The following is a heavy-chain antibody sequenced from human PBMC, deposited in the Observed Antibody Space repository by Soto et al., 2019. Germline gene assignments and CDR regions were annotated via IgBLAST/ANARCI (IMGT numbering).Heavy chain of an antibody. CDR2: IIPIFGTA. Sequence: ASVKVSCKASGGTFSSYAISWVRQAPGQGLEWMGGIIPIFGTANYAQKFQGRVTITADESTSTAYMELSSLGSEDTAVYYCARGTSYFSDPYYYGMDVWGQGTTVTVSS. J-gene: IGHJ6*02. V-gene: IGHV1-69*13. D-gene: IGHD1-26*01. CDR3: ARGTSYFSDPYYYGMDV. CDR1: GGTFSSYA.